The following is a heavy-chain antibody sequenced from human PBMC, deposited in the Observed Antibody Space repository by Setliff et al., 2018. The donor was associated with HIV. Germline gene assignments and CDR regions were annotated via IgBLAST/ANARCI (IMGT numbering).Heavy chain of an antibody. J-gene: IGHJ3*02. CDR3: ARGGYSGEFLDAFDI. V-gene: IGHV1-46*01. Sequence: VSVKVSCKASGYIFGTHYIHWVRQAPGQGLEWMGIINCASGRTVYTEKIKGRLAMARDMSRTTVYMELTSLRTEDTAVYYCARGGYSGEFLDAFDIWGQGTLVTVSS. CDR2: INCASGRT. D-gene: IGHD5-12*01. CDR1: GYIFGTHY.